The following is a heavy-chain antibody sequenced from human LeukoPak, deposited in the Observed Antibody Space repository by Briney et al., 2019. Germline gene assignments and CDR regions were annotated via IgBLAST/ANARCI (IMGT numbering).Heavy chain of an antibody. CDR3: ASTNSFDF. CDR2: IKQDGSGK. V-gene: IGHV3-7*03. Sequence: GGSLRLSCAASGFTFSNYWMNWVRQAPGKGLEWVANIKQDGSGKNYVDSVKGRFTITRDNAKNSLYLQLNSLRAEDTAVYYCASTNSFDFWGQGTLVTVSS. J-gene: IGHJ4*02. D-gene: IGHD2-8*01. CDR1: GFTFSNYW.